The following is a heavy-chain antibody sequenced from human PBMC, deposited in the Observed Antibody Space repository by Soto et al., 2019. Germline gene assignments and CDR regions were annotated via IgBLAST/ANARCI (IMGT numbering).Heavy chain of an antibody. CDR3: AAEPEGGDDYYYYGMDV. CDR2: IVVGSGNT. D-gene: IGHD3-16*01. V-gene: IGHV1-58*01. CDR1: GFTFTSSA. J-gene: IGHJ6*02. Sequence: SVKVSCKASGFTFTSSAVQWVRQARGQRLEWIGWIVVGSGNTNYAQKFQERVTITRDMSTSTAYMELSSLRSEDTAVYYCAAEPEGGDDYYYYGMDVWGQGTTVTVSS.